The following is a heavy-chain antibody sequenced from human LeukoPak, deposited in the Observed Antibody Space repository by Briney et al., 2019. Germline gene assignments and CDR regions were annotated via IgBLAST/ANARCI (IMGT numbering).Heavy chain of an antibody. J-gene: IGHJ4*02. V-gene: IGHV1-18*01. D-gene: IGHD3-3*01. Sequence: ASVKVSCKASGYTFTSYGISWVRQAPGQGLEWMGWISAYNGNTNYAQKLQGRVTMTTDTSTSTAYKELRSLRSDDTAVYYCARDRRVLRSLEWLGYWGQGTLVTVSS. CDR1: GYTFTSYG. CDR2: ISAYNGNT. CDR3: ARDRRVLRSLEWLGY.